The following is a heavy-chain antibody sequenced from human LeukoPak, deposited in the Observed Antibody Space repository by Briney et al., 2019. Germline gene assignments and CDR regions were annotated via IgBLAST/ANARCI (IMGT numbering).Heavy chain of an antibody. V-gene: IGHV5-51*01. CDR1: GYSFTSYW. CDR3: ATRTGYSGYDSGGDAFDI. J-gene: IGHJ3*02. D-gene: IGHD5-12*01. CDR2: IYPGDSDT. Sequence: GASLKISCKGSGYSFTSYWIGWVRQMPGKGLEWMGIIYPGDSDTRYSPSFQGQVTISADKSISTAYLQWSSLKASDTAMYYCATRTGYSGYDSGGDAFDIWGQGTMVTVSS.